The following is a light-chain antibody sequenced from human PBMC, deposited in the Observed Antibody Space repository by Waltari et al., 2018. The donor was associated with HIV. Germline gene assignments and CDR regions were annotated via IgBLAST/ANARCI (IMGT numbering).Light chain of an antibody. V-gene: IGLV1-36*01. CDR3: ATWDDGLNALL. CDR1: NSNIGSHH. Sequence: QSVLTQSPSVSEAPGQRVTISCSGSNSNIGSHHVTWYRQSPGKPPKLLVYHDDLILSGVSDRLSASKSGTSASLAINDLQSEDESLYYCATWDDGLNALLFGGGTKVTVL. CDR2: HDD. J-gene: IGLJ2*01.